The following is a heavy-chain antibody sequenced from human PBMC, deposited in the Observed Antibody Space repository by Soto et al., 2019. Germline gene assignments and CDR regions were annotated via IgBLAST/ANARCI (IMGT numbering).Heavy chain of an antibody. V-gene: IGHV4-4*02. J-gene: IGHJ3*02. CDR2: IYHSGST. Sequence: VQLQESGPGLVKPSGTLSLTCAVSGGSISSSYWWSWVRQPPGKGLEWIGEIYHSGSTNYNPSLKXRXTXSXXQSKNQFSLKLSSVTAADTAVYYCARRRITMIVVVFDAFDIWGQGTMVTVSS. D-gene: IGHD3-22*01. CDR1: GGSISSSYW. CDR3: ARRRITMIVVVFDAFDI.